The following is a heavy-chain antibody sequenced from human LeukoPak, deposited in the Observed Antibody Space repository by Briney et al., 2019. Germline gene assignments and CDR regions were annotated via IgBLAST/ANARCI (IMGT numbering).Heavy chain of an antibody. CDR1: GGSISSYY. CDR2: ISYSGST. CDR3: ARAHGELGIVHGFDY. V-gene: IGHV4-59*01. D-gene: IGHD7-27*01. Sequence: PSETLSLTCTVSGGSISSYYWSWIRQPPGKGLERVGYISYSGSTNYNPSLKSRVTISVDTSKNPFSLKLSSVTAADTAVYYCARAHGELGIVHGFDYWGQGTLVTVSS. J-gene: IGHJ4*02.